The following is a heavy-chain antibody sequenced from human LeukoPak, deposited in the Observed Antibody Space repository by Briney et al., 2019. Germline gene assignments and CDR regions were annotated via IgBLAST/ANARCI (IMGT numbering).Heavy chain of an antibody. CDR2: ISSSGRTI. J-gene: IGHJ5*02. D-gene: IGHD1-26*01. CDR1: GFTFSDYY. Sequence: GGSLRLSCAASGFTFSDYYMSWIRQAPGKGLEWVSYISSSGRTIYYADSVKGRFTISRDNAKSSLFLQMNSLRAEDTAVYYCAKKGDSIASYWPSWGQGTLITVSS. CDR3: AKKGDSIASYWPS. V-gene: IGHV3-11*01.